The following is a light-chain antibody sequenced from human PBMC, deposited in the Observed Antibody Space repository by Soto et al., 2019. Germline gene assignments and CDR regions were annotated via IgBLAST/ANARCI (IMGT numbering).Light chain of an antibody. CDR2: AAS. CDR1: QGISSY. CDR3: QQYFNNPLT. Sequence: IQLTQSPSSLSASVGDRVAITCRASQGISSYLAWYQQKPGKAPKLLIYAASTLQSGVPSRFSGSGSGTDFTLTISSLQAEDVAIYYCQQYFNNPLTFGGGTKVDI. V-gene: IGKV1-9*01. J-gene: IGKJ4*01.